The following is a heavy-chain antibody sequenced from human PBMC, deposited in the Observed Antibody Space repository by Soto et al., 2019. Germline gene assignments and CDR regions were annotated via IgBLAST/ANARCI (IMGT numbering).Heavy chain of an antibody. V-gene: IGHV3-23*01. CDR3: AKYSSSHDAFDI. CDR2: ISGSGGST. CDR1: GFTFSSYA. J-gene: IGHJ3*02. Sequence: LRLSCAASGFTFSSYAMSWVRQAPGKGLEWVSAISGSGGSTYYADSVKGRFTISRDNSKNTLYLQMNSLRAEDTAVYYCAKYSSSHDAFDIWGQGTMVTVSS. D-gene: IGHD6-6*01.